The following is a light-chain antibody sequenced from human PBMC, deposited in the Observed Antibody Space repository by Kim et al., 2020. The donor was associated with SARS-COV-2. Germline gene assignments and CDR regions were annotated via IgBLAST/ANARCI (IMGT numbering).Light chain of an antibody. CDR2: KDN. CDR1: ALPKQY. Sequence: SYELTQPPSVSVSPGQTARITCSGDALPKQYAYWYQQKPGQAPVLVIYKDNERPSGVPERFSGSSSGTTVTLTISGVQAEDEGDYYCQSADNSGSWVFGGGTQLTVL. V-gene: IGLV3-25*03. CDR3: QSADNSGSWV. J-gene: IGLJ3*02.